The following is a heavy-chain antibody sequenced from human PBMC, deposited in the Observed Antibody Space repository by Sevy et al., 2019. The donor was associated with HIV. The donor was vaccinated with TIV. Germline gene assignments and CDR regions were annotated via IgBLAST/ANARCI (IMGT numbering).Heavy chain of an antibody. Sequence: GGSLRLSCAASGFTFSNAWMSWVRQAPGKGLEWVGRIKSKVDGATRDLAAPVKVRVTISRDDSRNTLYLQMNSLKIEDRGVYYCATGLGKSDFDFWGQGTLVTVSS. CDR1: GFTFSNAW. CDR3: ATGLGKSDFDF. V-gene: IGHV3-15*01. J-gene: IGHJ4*02. CDR2: IKSKVDGATR. D-gene: IGHD3-9*01.